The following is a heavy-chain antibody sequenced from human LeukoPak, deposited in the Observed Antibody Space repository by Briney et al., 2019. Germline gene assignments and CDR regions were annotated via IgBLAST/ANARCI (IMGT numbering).Heavy chain of an antibody. D-gene: IGHD1-26*01. CDR3: ARDNSVGDNAWWFDP. Sequence: ASVKVSRKASGYTFTSYYMHWVRQAPGQGLEWMGLINPTGGSTGYAQKFQGRVTMTRDMSTSTDYMELSSLRSEDTAIYYCARDNSVGDNAWWFDPWGQGTLVTVSS. CDR2: INPTGGST. V-gene: IGHV1-46*01. CDR1: GYTFTSYY. J-gene: IGHJ5*02.